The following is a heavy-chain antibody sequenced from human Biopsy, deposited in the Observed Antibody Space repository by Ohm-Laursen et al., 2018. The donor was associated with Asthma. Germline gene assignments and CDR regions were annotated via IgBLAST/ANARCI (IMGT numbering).Heavy chain of an antibody. CDR2: ISSSSSTI. CDR3: ARMITIFGVVSRGMDV. Sequence: SLRLSCAASGFTFSSYSMHWVRQAPGKGLERVSYISSSSSTIYYADSVKGRFTISRDNAKNSLYLQMNSLRDEDTAVYYCARMITIFGVVSRGMDVWGQGTTVTVSS. CDR1: GFTFSSYS. D-gene: IGHD3-3*01. V-gene: IGHV3-48*02. J-gene: IGHJ6*02.